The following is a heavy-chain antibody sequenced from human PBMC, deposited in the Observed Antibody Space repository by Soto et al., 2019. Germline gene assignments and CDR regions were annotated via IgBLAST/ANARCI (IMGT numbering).Heavy chain of an antibody. Sequence: RLSWADSVFTFDDYAMHWVRQAPGKGLELVSGISWNSGSIGYADSVKGRFTISRDNAKNSLYLQMNSLRAEDTALYYCAKDTMITFGGVIVALGPWGQGTLVTVSS. CDR2: ISWNSGSI. CDR1: VFTFDDYA. J-gene: IGHJ5*02. D-gene: IGHD3-16*02. CDR3: AKDTMITFGGVIVALGP. V-gene: IGHV3-9*01.